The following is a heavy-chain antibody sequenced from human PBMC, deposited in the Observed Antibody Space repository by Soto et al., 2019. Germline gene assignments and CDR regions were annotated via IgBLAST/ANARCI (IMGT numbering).Heavy chain of an antibody. CDR1: GFSLSTSGVG. V-gene: IGHV2-5*02. CDR3: AQGVHGYSGY. D-gene: IGHD5-12*01. J-gene: IGHJ4*02. Sequence: QITLKESGSTLVKPTQTLTLTCTFSGFSLSTSGVGVGWIRQPPGKALEWLALIYWDDDKRYSPSPKSRLTIIXDTSKNQVVLTMTNMDPVDTATYYCAQGVHGYSGYWGQGTLVTVSS. CDR2: IYWDDDK.